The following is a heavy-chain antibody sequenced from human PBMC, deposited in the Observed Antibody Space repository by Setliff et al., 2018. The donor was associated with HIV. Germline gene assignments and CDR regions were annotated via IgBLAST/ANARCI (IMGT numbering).Heavy chain of an antibody. D-gene: IGHD2-21*02. CDR3: ARETVVTPAGHYYYMDV. V-gene: IGHV4-31*03. CDR1: GGSISSGGYY. CDR2: IYYSGST. Sequence: LSLTCTVSGGSISSGGYYWGWIRQHPGKGLEWIGYIYYSGSTYYNPSLKSRVTISVDTSKNQFSLKLSSVTAADTAVYYCARETVVTPAGHYYYMDVWGKGTTVTVSS. J-gene: IGHJ6*03.